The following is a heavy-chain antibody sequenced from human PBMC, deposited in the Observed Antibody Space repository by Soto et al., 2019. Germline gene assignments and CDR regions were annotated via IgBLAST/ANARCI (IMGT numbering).Heavy chain of an antibody. CDR3: ARTAPMDAGDKYYYDF. CDR1: GGTFSSYA. D-gene: IGHD3-16*01. J-gene: IGHJ4*02. Sequence: SVKVSCKASGGTFSSYAISWVRQAPGQGLEWMGGIIPIFGTANYAQKFQGGVTITADESTSTAYMELSSLRSEDTAIYYCARTAPMDAGDKYYYDFWGQGALVTVSS. V-gene: IGHV1-69*13. CDR2: IIPIFGTA.